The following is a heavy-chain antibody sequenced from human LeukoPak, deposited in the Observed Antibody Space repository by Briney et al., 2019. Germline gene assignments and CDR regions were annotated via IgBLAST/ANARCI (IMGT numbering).Heavy chain of an antibody. CDR3: ARMAASYGDYRDI. D-gene: IGHD4-17*01. CDR2: IIHIFGTA. J-gene: IGHJ4*02. CDR1: VGTFSSYA. V-gene: IGHV1-69*01. Sequence: SVQVSCKASVGTFSSYAISWVRQAPGQGLGGMGGIIHIFGTAKYAQKFQGRVTITADETTSTAYMELSSLRSEDTAVYYCARMAASYGDYRDIWGQGTLVTVSS.